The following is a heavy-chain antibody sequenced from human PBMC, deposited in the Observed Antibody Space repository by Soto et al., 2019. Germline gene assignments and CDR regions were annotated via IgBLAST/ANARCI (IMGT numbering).Heavy chain of an antibody. CDR2: IYNSGST. Sequence: QVQLQESGPGLVKPSQTLSLTCTVSGGSVNRDGYYWSWIRQHPGKGLEWIAYIYNSGSTYHNPSLKSRVIISLDMSKNQFSLKVNSVTDADTAVYYCARAVSIDGRDWYFDLWGRGTLVTVSS. J-gene: IGHJ2*01. CDR1: GGSVNRDGYY. CDR3: ARAVSIDGRDWYFDL. D-gene: IGHD2-15*01. V-gene: IGHV4-31*03.